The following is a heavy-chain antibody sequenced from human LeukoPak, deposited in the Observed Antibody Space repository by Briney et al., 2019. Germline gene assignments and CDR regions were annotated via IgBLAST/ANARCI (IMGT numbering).Heavy chain of an antibody. V-gene: IGHV4-34*01. CDR3: ASVLRWELLPLGGS. J-gene: IGHJ4*02. CDR1: GGSLSGYY. Sequence: SETLSLTCAVYGGSLSGYYWSWFRQPPGKGLEWIGEMHYTGATNYSPSLKSRVTISAGTSKNQFSLKVNSVTAADTAVYYCASVLRWELLPLGGSWGQGTLVTVSS. CDR2: MHYTGAT. D-gene: IGHD1-26*01.